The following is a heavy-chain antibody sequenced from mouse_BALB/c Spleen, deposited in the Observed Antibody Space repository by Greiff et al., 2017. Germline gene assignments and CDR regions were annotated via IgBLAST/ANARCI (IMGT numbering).Heavy chain of an antibody. J-gene: IGHJ3*01. D-gene: IGHD1-1*01. V-gene: IGHV5-9-3*01. Sequence: EVQLVESGGGLVKPGGSLKLSCAASGFTFSSYTMSWVRQTPEKRLEWVATISSGGSYTYYPDSVKGRFTISRDNARNILYLQMSSLRSEDTAMYYCARGETGSSSSWFAYWGQGTLVTVSA. CDR2: ISSGGSYT. CDR1: GFTFSSYT. CDR3: ARGETGSSSSWFAY.